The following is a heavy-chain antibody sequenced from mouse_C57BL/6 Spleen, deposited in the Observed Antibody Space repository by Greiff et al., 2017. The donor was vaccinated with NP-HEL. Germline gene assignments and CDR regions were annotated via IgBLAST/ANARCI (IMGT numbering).Heavy chain of an antibody. Sequence: EVKLMESGGGLVKPGGSLKLSCAASGFTFSSYAMSWVRQTPEKRLEWVATISDGGSYTYYPDNVKGRFTISRDNAKNNLYLQMSHLKSEDTAMYYCAREYYAMDYWGQGTSVTVSS. J-gene: IGHJ4*01. CDR3: AREYYAMDY. CDR1: GFTFSSYA. CDR2: ISDGGSYT. V-gene: IGHV5-4*01.